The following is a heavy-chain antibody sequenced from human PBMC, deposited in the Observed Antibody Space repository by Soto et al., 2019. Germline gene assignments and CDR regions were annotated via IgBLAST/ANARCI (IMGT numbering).Heavy chain of an antibody. Sequence: SATLSLTCTVSGGSISSYYWSWIRQPPEKGLEWIGYIYYSGSTNYNPSLKSRVTISVHTSKNQFSLKLSSVTAADTAVYYCARNLNSGWYLYWFDPWGQGTLVTVSS. CDR3: ARNLNSGWYLYWFDP. CDR1: GGSISSYY. D-gene: IGHD6-19*01. V-gene: IGHV4-59*08. CDR2: IYYSGST. J-gene: IGHJ5*02.